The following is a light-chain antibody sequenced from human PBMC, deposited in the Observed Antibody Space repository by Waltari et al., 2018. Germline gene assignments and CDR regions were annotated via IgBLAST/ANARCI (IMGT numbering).Light chain of an antibody. V-gene: IGLV2-11*01. CDR1: SSDVGGYDY. J-gene: IGLJ1*01. Sequence: QSALTQPRSVSGSPGQSVTISCTGTSSDVGGYDYVSCYQHNPGEAPKLIIYDVSKWPSGVPDRFSGSKSGNTASLTISGLQAEDEADYYCCSYAGSYTFVFGSATQVSVL. CDR2: DVS. CDR3: CSYAGSYTFV.